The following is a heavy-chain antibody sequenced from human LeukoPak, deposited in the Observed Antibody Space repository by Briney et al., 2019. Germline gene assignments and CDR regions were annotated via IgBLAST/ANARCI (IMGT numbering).Heavy chain of an antibody. CDR2: ISGGGDIT. V-gene: IGHV3-23*01. CDR3: VREDTPATANY. D-gene: IGHD2-21*02. CDR1: GFNFANHA. Sequence: GGSLRLSCAASGFNFANHAMSWVRQTAGKGLEWVSAISGGGDITYYADSVKGRFTISRDNSKDTLFLQMHSLRPGDAAVYYCVREDTPATANYWGQGTLVTISS. J-gene: IGHJ4*02.